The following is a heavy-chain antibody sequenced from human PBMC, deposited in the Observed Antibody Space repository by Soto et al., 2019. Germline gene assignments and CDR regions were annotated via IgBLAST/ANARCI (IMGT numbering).Heavy chain of an antibody. CDR1: GFTFSSYA. CDR3: AKESSSTSSWIGGTTD. V-gene: IGHV3-23*01. Sequence: GGSLRLSCAASGFTFSSYAMSWVRQAPGKGLEWVSAISGSGGGTFYADSVKGLFTISRDNSKNTLYLQMNSLRGEDTAVYYCAKESSSTSSWIGGTTDWGQGTLVTVSS. CDR2: ISGSGGGT. D-gene: IGHD6-6*01. J-gene: IGHJ4*02.